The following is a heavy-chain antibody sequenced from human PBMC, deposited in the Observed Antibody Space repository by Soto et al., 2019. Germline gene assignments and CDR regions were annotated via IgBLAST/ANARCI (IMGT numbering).Heavy chain of an antibody. CDR3: ARGFRPTVTTKRLDV. V-gene: IGHV3-48*01. CDR1: GFTFSSYS. Sequence: EVQLVESGGGLVQPGGSLRLSCAASGFTFSSYSMNWVRQAPGKGLEWVSYISSSSSTIYYADSVKGRFTISRDNAKNSLYLQMNSLRAEDTAVYYCARGFRPTVTTKRLDVWGKGTTVTGSS. D-gene: IGHD4-17*01. J-gene: IGHJ6*04. CDR2: ISSSSSTI.